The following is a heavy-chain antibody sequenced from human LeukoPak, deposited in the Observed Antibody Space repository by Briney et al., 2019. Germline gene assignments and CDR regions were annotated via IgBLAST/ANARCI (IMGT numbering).Heavy chain of an antibody. Sequence: GGSLRLSCAASGFTFSSYSMDWVRQAPGKGLEWVSSISSSSSYIYYADSVKGRSTISRDNAKNSLYLQMNSLRAEDTAVYYCARSEGSSYYFDYWGQGTLVTVSS. CDR1: GFTFSSYS. D-gene: IGHD6-6*01. CDR2: ISSSSSYI. CDR3: ARSEGSSYYFDY. V-gene: IGHV3-21*01. J-gene: IGHJ4*02.